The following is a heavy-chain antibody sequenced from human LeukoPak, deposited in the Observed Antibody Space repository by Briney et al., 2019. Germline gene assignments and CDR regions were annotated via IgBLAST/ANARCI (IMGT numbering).Heavy chain of an antibody. CDR1: GYTFTSYD. D-gene: IGHD6-13*01. V-gene: IGHV7-4-1*02. CDR2: INTNTGNP. Sequence: GASVKVSCKASGYTFTSYDINWVRQATGQGLEWMGWINTNTGNPTYAQGFTGRFVFSLDTSVSTAYLQISSLKAEDTAEYYCARDPYSSSWLDFDYWGQGTLVTVSS. CDR3: ARDPYSSSWLDFDY. J-gene: IGHJ4*02.